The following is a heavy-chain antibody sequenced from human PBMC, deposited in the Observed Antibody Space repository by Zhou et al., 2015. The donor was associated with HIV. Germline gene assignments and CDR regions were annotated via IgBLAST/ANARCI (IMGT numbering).Heavy chain of an antibody. J-gene: IGHJ3*02. CDR1: GGTFSSYA. Sequence: QVQLVQSGAEVKKPGSSVKVSCKASGGTFSSYAISWVRQAPGQGLEWMGGIIPIFGTANYAQKFQGRVTITADESTSTAYMELSSLRSEDTAVYYCARDRGGDIVVVPAAPGAFDIWGQGTMVTVSS. CDR3: ARDRGGDIVVVPAAPGAFDI. CDR2: IIPIFGTA. D-gene: IGHD2-2*01. V-gene: IGHV1-69*01.